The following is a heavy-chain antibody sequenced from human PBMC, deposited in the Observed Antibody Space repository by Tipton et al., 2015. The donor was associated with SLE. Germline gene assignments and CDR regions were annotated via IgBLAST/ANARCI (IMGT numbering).Heavy chain of an antibody. V-gene: IGHV3-23*01. Sequence: SLRLSCAASGFSFSTYAMSRVRQAPGKGLEWVSAVSDNGGRLYYTDSVKGRFTISRDNSKHTLYLQMSSLRAEDTAVYYCAKESPYCSGGNCREYYFDYWGQGALVTVSS. CDR2: VSDNGGRL. D-gene: IGHD2-15*01. CDR1: GFSFSTYA. J-gene: IGHJ4*02. CDR3: AKESPYCSGGNCREYYFDY.